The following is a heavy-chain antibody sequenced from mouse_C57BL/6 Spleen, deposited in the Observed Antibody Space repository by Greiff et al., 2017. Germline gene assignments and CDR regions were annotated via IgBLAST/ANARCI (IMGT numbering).Heavy chain of an antibody. CDR3: ARWNYDYPYAMDY. J-gene: IGHJ4*01. V-gene: IGHV1-81*01. Sequence: VKLMESGAELARPGASVKLSCKASGYTFTSYGISWVKQRTGQGLEWIGEIYPRSGNTYYNEKFKGKATLTADKSSSTAYMELRSLTSEDSAVYFCARWNYDYPYAMDYWGQGTSVTVSS. CDR1: GYTFTSYG. D-gene: IGHD2-4*01. CDR2: IYPRSGNT.